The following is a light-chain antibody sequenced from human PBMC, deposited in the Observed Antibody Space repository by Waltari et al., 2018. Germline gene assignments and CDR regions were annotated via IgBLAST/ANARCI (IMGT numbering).Light chain of an antibody. V-gene: IGKV3-11*01. CDR2: DAS. Sequence: EIVLTQSPATLSLSPGERATLSCRASQGVSSYLAWYQQKPGQAPRLLIYDASNRATGIPARFGGGGSGTDFTLTIIRREPEDCAVYYCQQRSNWPPLTVGGGTKVEIK. CDR3: QQRSNWPPLT. CDR1: QGVSSY. J-gene: IGKJ4*01.